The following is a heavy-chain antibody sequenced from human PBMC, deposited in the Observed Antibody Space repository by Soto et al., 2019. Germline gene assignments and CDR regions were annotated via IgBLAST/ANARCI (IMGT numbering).Heavy chain of an antibody. CDR3: ASTNYYFDS. V-gene: IGHV4-34*01. CDR1: GGSFSGYS. Sequence: SQTLSLTCAVYGGSFSGYSWSWIRQPPGKGLEWIGEINRRGGTNYNPSLKSRVTLSVDRSKHQFSLKLSSVTAADTAVYYCASTNYYFDSWGQGTLVTVSS. J-gene: IGHJ4*02. CDR2: INRRGGT.